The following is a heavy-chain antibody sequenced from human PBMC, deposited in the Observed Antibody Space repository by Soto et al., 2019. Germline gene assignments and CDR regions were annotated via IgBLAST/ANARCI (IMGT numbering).Heavy chain of an antibody. J-gene: IGHJ4*02. Sequence: PGGSLRLSCAASGFTFSSYGMHWVRQAPGKGLEWVAVIWYDGSNKYYADSVKGRFTISRDNSKNTLYLQMNSLRAEDTAVYYCARDHYDRLTGYMAPPYYFDYWGQGTLVTVSS. D-gene: IGHD3-9*01. CDR2: IWYDGSNK. CDR1: GFTFSSYG. V-gene: IGHV3-33*01. CDR3: ARDHYDRLTGYMAPPYYFDY.